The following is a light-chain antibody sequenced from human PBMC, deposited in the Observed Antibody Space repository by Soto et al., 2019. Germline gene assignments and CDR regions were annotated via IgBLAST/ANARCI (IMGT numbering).Light chain of an antibody. CDR1: QSLLDTSSNVNF. V-gene: IGKV4-1*01. CDR2: WGS. CDR3: QQYSSLPLT. J-gene: IGKJ4*01. Sequence: DIMMTQSPDSLAVSLGETATIHCKASQSLLDTSSNVNFLAWYQQKPRQPPSLLFYWGSTREYGVPGRFSVSGSGTDFTLTINYLQAEDVAVYYCQQYSSLPLTVGGGTRVEI.